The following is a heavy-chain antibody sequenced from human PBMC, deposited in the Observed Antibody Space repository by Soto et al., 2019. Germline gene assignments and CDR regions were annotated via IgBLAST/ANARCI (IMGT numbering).Heavy chain of an antibody. CDR1: GFVFSTYS. CDR3: ANQKIRFSVAGTLYGLGV. J-gene: IGHJ6*02. D-gene: IGHD6-19*01. CDR2: ISSTRGTI. Sequence: EGQLVESGGNLVRPGGSLRLSCEASGFVFSTYSMNWVRQAPGKGLEWISYISSTRGTIYYADSVKGRFTIFRDNAKNSLFHQMNGLRDDDTAVYYCANQKIRFSVAGTLYGLGVWGQGTTVTVSS. V-gene: IGHV3-48*02.